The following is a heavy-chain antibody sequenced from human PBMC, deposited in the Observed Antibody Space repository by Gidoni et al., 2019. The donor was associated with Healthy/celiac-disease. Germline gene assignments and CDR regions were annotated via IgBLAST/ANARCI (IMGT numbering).Heavy chain of an antibody. CDR2: IIPIFGTA. J-gene: IGHJ6*02. Sequence: QVQLVQSGAEVKKPGSSVKVSCKASGGTFSSYAISWVRQAPGQGLEWMGGIIPIFGTANYAQKFQGRVTITADESTSTAYMELSSLRSEDTAVYYCARDTVPRRDPAHYYYGMDVWGQGTTVTVSS. CDR1: GGTFSSYA. V-gene: IGHV1-69*01. CDR3: ARDTVPRRDPAHYYYGMDV. D-gene: IGHD6-6*01.